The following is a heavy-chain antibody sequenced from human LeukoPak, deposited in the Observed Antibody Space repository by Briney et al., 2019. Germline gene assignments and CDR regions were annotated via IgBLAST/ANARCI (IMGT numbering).Heavy chain of an antibody. J-gene: IGHJ4*02. Sequence: GGSLRLSCAASGFTFSSYAMHWVRQAPGKGLEWVAVISYDGSNKYYADSAKGRFTISRDNSKNTLYMKMNSLRAEDKAVYYCARDRGDSSGYYYGIFDYWGQGTMVTVSS. CDR3: ARDRGDSSGYYYGIFDY. D-gene: IGHD3-22*01. V-gene: IGHV3-30-3*01. CDR2: ISYDGSNK. CDR1: GFTFSSYA.